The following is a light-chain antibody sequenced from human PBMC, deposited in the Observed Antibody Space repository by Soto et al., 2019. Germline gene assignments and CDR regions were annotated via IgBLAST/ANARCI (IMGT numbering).Light chain of an antibody. CDR3: QQYNDNWT. CDR1: QSISSW. J-gene: IGKJ1*01. V-gene: IGKV1-5*03. CDR2: KAS. Sequence: DIQMTQSPPTLSASVGDRVTITCRASQSISSWLAWYQQKPGQAPKLLIYKASTLQSGVPSRFSGSGSGTEFTLAISSLQPDDSATYYCQQYNDNWTFGQGTKVDIK.